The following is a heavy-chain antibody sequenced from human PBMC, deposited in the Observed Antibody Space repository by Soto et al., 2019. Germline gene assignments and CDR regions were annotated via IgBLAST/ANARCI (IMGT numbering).Heavy chain of an antibody. CDR2: IYYSGST. CDR3: ARDLTTVTTEAFDI. J-gene: IGHJ3*02. V-gene: IGHV4-31*03. CDR1: GGSISSGGYY. D-gene: IGHD4-17*01. Sequence: QVQLQESGPGLVKPSQTLSLTCTVSGGSISSGGYYWSWIRQYPGKGLEWIGYIYYSGSTYYNPSLKSRVTISVYTSKNQFSLKLSSVTAADTAVYYCARDLTTVTTEAFDIWGQGTVVTVSS.